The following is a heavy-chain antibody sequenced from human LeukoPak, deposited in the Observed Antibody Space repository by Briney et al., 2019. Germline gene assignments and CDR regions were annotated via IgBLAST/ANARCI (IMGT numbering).Heavy chain of an antibody. CDR1: GFTFSGYS. CDR3: AKGSRAQPLYYYYMDV. J-gene: IGHJ6*03. CDR2: ISGSGDGT. V-gene: IGHV3-64*02. Sequence: GGSLRLSCAASGFTFSGYSMHWVRQAPGKGLEYVSYISGSGDGTDYADSVKGRFTISRDNSKNTLYLQMNSLRAEDTAVYYCAKGSRAQPLYYYYMDVWGKGTTVTVSS.